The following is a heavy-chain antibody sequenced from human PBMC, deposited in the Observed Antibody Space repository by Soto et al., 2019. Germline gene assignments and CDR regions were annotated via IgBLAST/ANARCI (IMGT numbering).Heavy chain of an antibody. CDR2: INAGNGNT. J-gene: IGHJ6*02. CDR1: GYTFTSYA. V-gene: IGHV1-3*01. Sequence: GASVKVSCKASGYTFTSYAMHWVRQAPGQRLEWMGWINAGNGNTKYSQKFQGRVTITRDTSASTAYMELSSLRSEDTAVYYCARGTTGTLAHSYGMDVWGQGTTVTLSS. CDR3: ARGTTGTLAHSYGMDV. D-gene: IGHD1-1*01.